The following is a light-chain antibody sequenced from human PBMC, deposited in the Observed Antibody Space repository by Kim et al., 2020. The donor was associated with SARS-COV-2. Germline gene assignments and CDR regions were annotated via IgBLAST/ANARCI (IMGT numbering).Light chain of an antibody. CDR1: SSDVGSYDL. J-gene: IGLJ1*01. CDR2: EVN. V-gene: IGLV2-23*02. Sequence: GQSITISCTGTSSDVGSYDLVSLYQQHPGKAPKLMIYEVNKRPSGISNRFSGSKSGNTASLTISGLQAEDEADFYCCSYAGSMTYVFGTGTKVTVL. CDR3: CSYAGSMTYV.